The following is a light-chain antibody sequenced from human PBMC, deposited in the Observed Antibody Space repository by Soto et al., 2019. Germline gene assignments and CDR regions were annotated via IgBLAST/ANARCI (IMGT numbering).Light chain of an antibody. J-gene: IGLJ2*01. CDR3: SSYTTTTTVI. CDR1: TSDVGTYNF. V-gene: IGLV2-14*01. CDR2: EVS. Sequence: QSALTQPASVSGSPGQSITISCIGTTSDVGTYNFVSWYQQHPGKAPKLIIYEVSNRPSGVSNRFSGSKSVTTASLTISGLQAEDEADYYCSSYTTTTTVIFGEGTKLTVL.